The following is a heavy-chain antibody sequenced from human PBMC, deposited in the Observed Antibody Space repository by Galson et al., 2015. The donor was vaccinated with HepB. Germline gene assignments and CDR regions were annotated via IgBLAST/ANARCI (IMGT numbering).Heavy chain of an antibody. CDR3: ARERQLGTFDY. CDR1: GRDFTSYA. J-gene: IGHJ4*02. D-gene: IGHD6-13*01. V-gene: IGHV1-69*13. CDR2: IIPIFGTA. Sequence: SVKDSCKDSGRDFTSYAICWVRQAPGQGLEWMGGIIPIFGTANYAQKFQGRVTITADESTSTAYMELSSLRSEDTAVYYCARERQLGTFDYWGQGTLVTVSS.